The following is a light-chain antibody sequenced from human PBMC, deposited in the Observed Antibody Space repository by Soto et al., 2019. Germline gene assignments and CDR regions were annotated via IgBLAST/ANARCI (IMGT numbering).Light chain of an antibody. CDR2: KAS. CDR1: QSISTW. V-gene: IGKV1-5*03. J-gene: IGKJ1*01. CDR3: QQYSSYWT. Sequence: DIQMTQPPSTLPASFLDRVNITCRASQSISTWLAWYQQKPGKAPNLLIYKASYLASGVPSRFSGGGSGTEFTLTISSLQPDDFATYYCQQYSSYWTFGQGTKVDI.